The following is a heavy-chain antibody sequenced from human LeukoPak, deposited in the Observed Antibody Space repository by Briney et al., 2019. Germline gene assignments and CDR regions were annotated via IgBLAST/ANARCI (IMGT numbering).Heavy chain of an antibody. J-gene: IGHJ5*02. V-gene: IGHV4-34*01. D-gene: IGHD3-10*01. CDR3: ARDRITMVRGRNWFDP. Sequence: ASETLSLTCAVYGGSFSGYYWSWIRQPPGKGLEWIGEINHSGSTNYNPSLKSRVTISVDTSKNQFSLKLSSVTAADTAVYYCARDRITMVRGRNWFDPWGQGTLVTVSS. CDR1: GGSFSGYY. CDR2: INHSGST.